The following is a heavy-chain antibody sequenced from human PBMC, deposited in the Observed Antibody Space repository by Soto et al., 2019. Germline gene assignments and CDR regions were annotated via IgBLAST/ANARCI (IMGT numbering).Heavy chain of an antibody. J-gene: IGHJ4*02. D-gene: IGHD6-19*01. CDR2: ISYDGSNK. V-gene: IGHV3-30*18. CDR1: GFTFSNYG. CDR3: VKVGVYRSSAWYRDTWDY. Sequence: QVELVESGGGVVQPGRSLRLSCAASGFTFSNYGMHWVRQAPGKGLEWVAGISYDGSNKYYADSVKGRFTISRDNSKNTLYLQMNSLTAEDTAVYYCVKVGVYRSSAWYRDTWDYWGQGTLVTVSS.